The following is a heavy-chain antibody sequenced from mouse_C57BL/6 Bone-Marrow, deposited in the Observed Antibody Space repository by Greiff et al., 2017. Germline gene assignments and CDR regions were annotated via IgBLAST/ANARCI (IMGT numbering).Heavy chain of an antibody. CDR2: ILPGSGCT. CDR1: GYTFTGYW. J-gene: IGHJ4*01. Sequence: QVQLQQSGAELMKPGASVKLSCKATGYTFTGYWIEWVKQSPGHGLEWIGEILPGSGCTNYNETFKGKAPFSSDTSSNTAYMQLSSLTTEDSAIYYCARWSYKEMDYWGQGTSVTVSS. CDR3: ARWSYKEMDY. V-gene: IGHV1-9*01. D-gene: IGHD1-1*01.